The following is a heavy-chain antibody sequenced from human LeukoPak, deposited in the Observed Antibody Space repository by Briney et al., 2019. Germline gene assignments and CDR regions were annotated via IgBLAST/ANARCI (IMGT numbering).Heavy chain of an antibody. CDR2: IIPIFGTA. J-gene: IGHJ4*02. CDR3: ARDHTGIAAAGADY. V-gene: IGHV1-69*13. D-gene: IGHD6-13*01. Sequence: ASVKVSCKASGGTFSSYAISWVRQAPGQGLEWMGGIIPIFGTANYAQKFQGRVTITADESTSTAYMELSSLRPEDTAVYYCARDHTGIAAAGADYWGQGTLVTVSS. CDR1: GGTFSSYA.